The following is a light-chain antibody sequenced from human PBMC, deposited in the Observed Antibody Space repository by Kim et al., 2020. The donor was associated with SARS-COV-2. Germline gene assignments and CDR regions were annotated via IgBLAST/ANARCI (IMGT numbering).Light chain of an antibody. CDR2: SAS. CDR3: QQTYSFPQIT. CDR1: QSISSY. V-gene: IGKV1-39*01. Sequence: GDRVTISCRASQSISSYVNWYQHKAGKGPKLLIYSASSLQSGVPSRFSGSGSGTYFTLTISSLQPEDFATYSCQQTYSFPQITFGQGTRLEIK. J-gene: IGKJ5*01.